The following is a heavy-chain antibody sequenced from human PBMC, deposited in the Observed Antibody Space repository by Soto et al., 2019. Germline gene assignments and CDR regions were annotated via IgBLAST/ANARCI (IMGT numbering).Heavy chain of an antibody. CDR2: IIPIFGTA. D-gene: IGHD3-22*01. CDR1: GGTFSRHA. J-gene: IGHJ4*02. Sequence: QVQLVQSGAEVRKPGSSVKVSCKASGGTFSRHAISWVRQAPGQGLEWMGGIIPIFGTANHAQKVHGRVTIIADESTSTVYMELSSLRSEDTAMYYCARGWGYDSNDYYYAYLGQGTLVIVSS. V-gene: IGHV1-69*01. CDR3: ARGWGYDSNDYYYAY.